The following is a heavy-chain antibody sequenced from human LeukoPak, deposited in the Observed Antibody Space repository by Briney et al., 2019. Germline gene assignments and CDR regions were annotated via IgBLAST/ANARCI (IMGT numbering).Heavy chain of an antibody. CDR2: ISAYNGNT. V-gene: IGHV1-18*01. CDR1: GYTFTSYG. J-gene: IGHJ4*02. Sequence: ASVKVSCKASGYTFTSYGISWVRQAPGQGLEWMGWISAYNGNTNYAQKLQGRVTMTTDTSTSTAYMELRSLRSDDTAVYYYARDRLKVYCSSTSCWPPFDYWGQGTLVTVSS. CDR3: ARDRLKVYCSSTSCWPPFDY. D-gene: IGHD2-2*01.